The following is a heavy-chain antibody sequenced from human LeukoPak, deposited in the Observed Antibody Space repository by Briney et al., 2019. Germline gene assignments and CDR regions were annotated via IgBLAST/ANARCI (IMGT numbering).Heavy chain of an antibody. J-gene: IGHJ4*02. CDR1: GGTFSSYA. V-gene: IGHV1-69*04. D-gene: IGHD1-26*01. Sequence: SVKVSCKASGGTFSSYAISWVRQAPGQGLEWMGRIIPILGIANYAQKFQGRVTITADKSTSTAYMELSSLRSEDTAVYYCAGDPSGSYYSNREFDYWGQGTLVTVSS. CDR3: AGDPSGSYYSNREFDY. CDR2: IIPILGIA.